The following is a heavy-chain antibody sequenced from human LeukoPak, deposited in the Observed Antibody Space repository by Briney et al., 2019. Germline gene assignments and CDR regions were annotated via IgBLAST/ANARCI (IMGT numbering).Heavy chain of an antibody. V-gene: IGHV4-34*01. Sequence: SGTLSLTCAVSGGPFSGYYWTWIRQSPGKGLEWIGEIDHSGGTHNNPSLRSRVTISVDTSKSQFSLKLTSVTAADTGVYYCAKPGGFFLYYMDVWGKGTTVTVSS. D-gene: IGHD1-14*01. CDR3: AKPGGFFLYYMDV. CDR2: IDHSGGT. CDR1: GGPFSGYY. J-gene: IGHJ6*03.